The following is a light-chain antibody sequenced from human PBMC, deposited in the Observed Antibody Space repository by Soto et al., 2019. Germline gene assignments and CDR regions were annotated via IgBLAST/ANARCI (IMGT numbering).Light chain of an antibody. Sequence: EILLTQSPSTLSLSPGERATLSCRASQSVRNNYLAWYRQQRPGQAPRLLIYGASGRATGIPDRFSGSGSGTDFTLTISRLEPEDFGVYYCQQYGSSPYPFGQGTKLEI. V-gene: IGKV3-20*01. CDR2: GAS. CDR3: QQYGSSPYP. J-gene: IGKJ2*01. CDR1: QSVRNNY.